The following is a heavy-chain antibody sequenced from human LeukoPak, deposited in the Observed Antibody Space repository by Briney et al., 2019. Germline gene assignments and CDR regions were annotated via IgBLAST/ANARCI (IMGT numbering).Heavy chain of an antibody. D-gene: IGHD2-2*01. CDR1: GFTFSSYA. CDR3: AKDLKDYQLPNAFDI. Sequence: GGSLRLSCAASGFTFSSYAMSWVRQAPGKGLEWVSAISGSGGSTYYADSAKGRFTISRDNSKNTLYLQMNSLRAEDTAVYYCAKDLKDYQLPNAFDIWGQGTMVTVSS. CDR2: ISGSGGST. J-gene: IGHJ3*02. V-gene: IGHV3-23*01.